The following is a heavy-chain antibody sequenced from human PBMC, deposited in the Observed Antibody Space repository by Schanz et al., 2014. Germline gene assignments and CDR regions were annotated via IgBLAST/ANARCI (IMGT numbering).Heavy chain of an antibody. CDR1: GYTLTAYY. J-gene: IGHJ4*02. CDR2: IDPNGGSA. D-gene: IGHD5-12*01. Sequence: QVQLVQSGAEVKKPGASVKVSCKASGYTLTAYYMHWVRQAPGQGLEWVGWIDPNGGSANHALMLQSGITKTRDTSISTAYMELSGLTSDDATVYFCARARYTGYECSGYWGQGTLLIVSS. CDR3: ARARYTGYECSGY. V-gene: IGHV1-2*02.